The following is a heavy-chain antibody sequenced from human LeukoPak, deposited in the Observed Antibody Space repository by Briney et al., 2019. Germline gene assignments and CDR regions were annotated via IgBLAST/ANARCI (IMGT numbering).Heavy chain of an antibody. J-gene: IGHJ6*02. Sequence: GASVKVSCKASGYTFTGYYMHWVGQAPGQGLEGMGWINPNSGGTNDAQKFQDQVTMTRDTSISTAYMELSRLRSDDTAVYYSARENIAAAGTRYYYGMDVWGQGTTVTVSS. V-gene: IGHV1-2*02. CDR1: GYTFTGYY. D-gene: IGHD6-13*01. CDR2: INPNSGGT. CDR3: ARENIAAAGTRYYYGMDV.